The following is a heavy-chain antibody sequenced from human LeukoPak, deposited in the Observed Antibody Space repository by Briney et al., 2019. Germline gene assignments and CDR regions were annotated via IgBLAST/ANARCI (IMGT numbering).Heavy chain of an antibody. CDR2: IYHSGST. CDR3: ARHDPYDFWSGPTY. V-gene: IGHV4-30-2*03. CDR1: GGSISSGGYY. Sequence: ASQTLSLTCTVSGGSISSGGYYWSWIRQPPGKGLEWIGYIYHSGSTYYNPSLKSRVTISVDTSKNQFSLKLSSVTAADTAVYYCARHDPYDFWSGPTYWGQGTLVTVSS. J-gene: IGHJ4*02. D-gene: IGHD3-3*01.